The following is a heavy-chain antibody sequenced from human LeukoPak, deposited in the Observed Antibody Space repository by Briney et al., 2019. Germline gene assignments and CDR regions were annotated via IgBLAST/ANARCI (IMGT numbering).Heavy chain of an antibody. CDR2: ISSSGSTI. J-gene: IGHJ5*02. CDR1: GFTFSDYY. V-gene: IGHV3-11*01. Sequence: PGGSLRLSCAASGFTFSDYYMSWIRQAPGKGLEWVSYISSSGSTIYYADSVKGRFTIPRDNAKNSLYLQMNSLRAEDTAVYYCARHGEVGATFWFDPWGQGTLVTVSS. CDR3: ARHGEVGATFWFDP. D-gene: IGHD1-26*01.